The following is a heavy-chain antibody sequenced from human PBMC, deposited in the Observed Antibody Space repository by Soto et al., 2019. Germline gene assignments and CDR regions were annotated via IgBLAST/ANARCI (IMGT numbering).Heavy chain of an antibody. Sequence: PGGSLRLSCAASGFTFSSYAMNWVRRAPGKGLEWVSYITSTTSTIKYADSVKGRFTISRDNAKNSLYLQMNSLRDEDTAVYYGAGANGYGQGVWGQGTPVTVSS. V-gene: IGHV3-48*02. CDR1: GFTFSSYA. CDR3: AGANGYGQGV. J-gene: IGHJ6*02. CDR2: ITSTTSTI.